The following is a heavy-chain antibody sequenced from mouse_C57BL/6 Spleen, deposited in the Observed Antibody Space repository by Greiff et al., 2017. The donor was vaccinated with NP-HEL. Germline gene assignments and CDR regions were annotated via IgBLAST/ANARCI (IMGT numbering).Heavy chain of an antibody. V-gene: IGHV3-6*01. CDR2: ISYDGSN. Sequence: EVKLQESGPGLVKPSQSLSLTCSVTGYSITSGYYWNWIRQFPGNKLEWMGYISYDGSNNYNPSLKNRISITRDTSKNQFFLKLNSVTTEDTATYYCAKGFYGNPYYYAMDYWGQGTSVTVSS. J-gene: IGHJ4*01. CDR3: AKGFYGNPYYYAMDY. D-gene: IGHD2-1*01. CDR1: GYSITSGYY.